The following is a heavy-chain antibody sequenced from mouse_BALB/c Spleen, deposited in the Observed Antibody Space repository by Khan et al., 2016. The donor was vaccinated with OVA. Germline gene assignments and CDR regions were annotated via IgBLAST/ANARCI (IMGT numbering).Heavy chain of an antibody. Sequence: SGPGLVKPPQSLSLTCTVTGYSITSGYAWNWIRQFPGNKLEWMGYISYSGVTSYNPSLKSRISITRDTSKNQFFLQLNSLTTEDTATYYCARGNYYGYYFDNGGQGTTLTVSS. V-gene: IGHV3-2*02. CDR1: GYSITSGYA. J-gene: IGHJ2*01. CDR3: ARGNYYGYYFDN. CDR2: ISYSGVT. D-gene: IGHD1-1*01.